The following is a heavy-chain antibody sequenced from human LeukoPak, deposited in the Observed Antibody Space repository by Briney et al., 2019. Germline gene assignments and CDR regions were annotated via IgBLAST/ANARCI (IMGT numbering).Heavy chain of an antibody. D-gene: IGHD6-13*01. CDR2: ISAYNGNT. CDR3: ARGTYSSSWYAPYYYYYGMDV. V-gene: IGHV1-18*01. CDR1: GYTFTSYG. Sequence: ASVKVSCKASGYTFTSYGISWVRQAPGQGLEWMGWISAYNGNTNYAQKLQGRVTMTTDTSTSIAYMELRSLRSDDTAVYYCARGTYSSSWYAPYYYYYGMDVWGQGTTVTVSS. J-gene: IGHJ6*02.